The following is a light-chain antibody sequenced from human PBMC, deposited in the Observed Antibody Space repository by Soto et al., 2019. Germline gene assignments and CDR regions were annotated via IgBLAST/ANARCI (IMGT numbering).Light chain of an antibody. J-gene: IGLJ7*01. CDR3: QTWGTGIPV. Sequence: QLVLTQSPSASASLGASVKLTCTLSSGHSSYGIAWHQQQPEKGPRYLMKLNSDGSHSKGDGIPDRFSGSSSGAERYLTISSLQSEDVADYYCQTWGTGIPVFGGGTQLTVL. V-gene: IGLV4-69*01. CDR2: LNSDGSH. CDR1: SGHSSYG.